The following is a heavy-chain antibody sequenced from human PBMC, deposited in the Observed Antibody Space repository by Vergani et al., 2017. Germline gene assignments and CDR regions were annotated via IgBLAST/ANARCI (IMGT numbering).Heavy chain of an antibody. J-gene: IGHJ5*02. CDR1: GYTFTGYY. CDR3: AREGGIAVAGNWFDP. CDR2: INPNSGGT. V-gene: IGHV1-2*02. Sequence: QVQLVQSGAEVKKPGASVKVSCKASGYTFTGYYMHWVRQAPGQGLEWMGWINPNSGGTNYAQKFQGRVTMTRDTSISTAYMELSRLRSDDTAVYYCAREGGIAVAGNWFDPWGQGTLVTVSS. D-gene: IGHD6-19*01.